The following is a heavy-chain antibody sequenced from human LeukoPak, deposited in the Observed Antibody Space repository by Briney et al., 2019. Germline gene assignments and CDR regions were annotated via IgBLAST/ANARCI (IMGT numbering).Heavy chain of an antibody. CDR2: IFYSGST. V-gene: IGHV4-39*01. CDR3: ARRGITYSTSCFDS. Sequence: SEALSLTCTVSGGSISSSSYFWGWIRRPPGKGLEWIGHIFYSGSTYYNPSLKSRITISVDTSKNQFSLRLSSVTATDTAIYYCARRGITYSTSCFDSWGQGTLVTVSS. D-gene: IGHD6-13*01. CDR1: GGSISSSSYF. J-gene: IGHJ4*02.